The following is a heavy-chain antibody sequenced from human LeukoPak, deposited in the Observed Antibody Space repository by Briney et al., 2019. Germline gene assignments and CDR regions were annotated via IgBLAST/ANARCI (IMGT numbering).Heavy chain of an antibody. J-gene: IGHJ4*02. CDR2: INPNSGGT. D-gene: IGHD6-13*01. V-gene: IGHV1-2*02. CDR1: GYTFTGYY. Sequence: ASVKVSCKASGYTFTGYYMHWVRQAPGQGLEWMGWINPNSGGTNYAQKFQGRVTMTRDTSISTAYMGLSGLRSDDTAVYYCARGDSSSWYGLDYWGQGTLVTVSS. CDR3: ARGDSSSWYGLDY.